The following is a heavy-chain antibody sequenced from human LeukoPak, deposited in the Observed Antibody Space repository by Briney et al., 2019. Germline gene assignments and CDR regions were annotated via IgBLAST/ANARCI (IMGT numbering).Heavy chain of an antibody. CDR2: ISGSGGST. CDR1: GFTFSSYA. V-gene: IGHV3-23*01. J-gene: IGHJ4*02. Sequence: GGSLRLSCAASGFTFSSYAMSWVRQAPGEGLEWVSAISGSGGSTYYADSVKGRFTISRDNSKNTLYLQMNSLRAEDTAVYYCAKDRRSGSRASPFDYWGQGTLVTVSS. CDR3: AKDRRSGSRASPFDY.